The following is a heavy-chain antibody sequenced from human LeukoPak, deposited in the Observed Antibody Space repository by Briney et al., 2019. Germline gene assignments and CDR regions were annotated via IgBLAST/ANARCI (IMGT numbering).Heavy chain of an antibody. CDR3: ARHYGYYYGSGTYLYYFDF. J-gene: IGHJ4*02. Sequence: SETLSLTCTVSGGSISSSSYYWGWIRQPPGKGLEWIGSIYYSGNTYYNTPLKSRVTISVDTSKNQFSLSLSSVTAADTAVYYCARHYGYYYGSGTYLYYFDFWGQGTLVTVSS. D-gene: IGHD3-10*01. CDR2: IYYSGNT. V-gene: IGHV4-39*01. CDR1: GGSISSSSYY.